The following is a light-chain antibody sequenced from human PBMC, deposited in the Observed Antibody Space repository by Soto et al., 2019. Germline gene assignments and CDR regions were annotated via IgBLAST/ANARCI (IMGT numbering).Light chain of an antibody. Sequence: EIVLTQSPGTLSLSPGERATLSCRASQSVSSSYLAWYQQKPGQAPRLLIYGASSRATGIPDRFSGTGSGTDFPLTISRLEPEDVAVYYCQQYDSSPKTFGQGTKVDIK. CDR2: GAS. CDR3: QQYDSSPKT. CDR1: QSVSSSY. V-gene: IGKV3-20*01. J-gene: IGKJ1*01.